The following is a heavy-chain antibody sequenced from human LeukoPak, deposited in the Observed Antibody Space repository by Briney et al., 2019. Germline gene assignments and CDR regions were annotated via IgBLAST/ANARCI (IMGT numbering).Heavy chain of an antibody. V-gene: IGHV4-39*07. CDR2: IYHSGST. CDR3: ARGAFYGSGRYARSYYYYMDV. CDR1: GGSISSYY. D-gene: IGHD3-10*01. Sequence: SETLSLTCTVSGGSISSYYWGWIRQPPGKGLEWIGSIYHSGSTYYNPSLKSRVTIAVETSKNQFSLKLSSVTAADTALYYCARGAFYGSGRYARSYYYYMDVWGKGTTVTVSS. J-gene: IGHJ6*03.